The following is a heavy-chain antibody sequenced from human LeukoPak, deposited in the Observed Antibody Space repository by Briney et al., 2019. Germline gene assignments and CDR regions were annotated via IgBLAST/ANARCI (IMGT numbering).Heavy chain of an antibody. CDR1: GYTFTSYY. J-gene: IGHJ6*03. Sequence: ASVKVSCKASGYTFTSYYMHWVRQAPGQGLEWMGIINPSGGSTSYAQKFQGRVTMTRDMSTSTVYMELSSLRSEDTAVYYCTRTSDILTGYTPREAYYYYYYHMDVWGKGTTVTISS. CDR3: TRTSDILTGYTPREAYYYYYYHMDV. D-gene: IGHD3-9*01. CDR2: INPSGGST. V-gene: IGHV1-46*03.